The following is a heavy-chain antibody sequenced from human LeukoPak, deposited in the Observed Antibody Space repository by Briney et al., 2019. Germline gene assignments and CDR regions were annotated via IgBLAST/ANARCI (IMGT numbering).Heavy chain of an antibody. V-gene: IGHV4-39*07. D-gene: IGHD3-22*01. CDR1: GFTFSSYG. J-gene: IGHJ5*02. Sequence: GTLRLSCAASGFTFSSYGMSWVRQPPGKGLEWIGSIYYSGSTYYNPSLKSRVTISVDTSKNQFSLKLRSVTAADTAVYYCARGHDYYDSSGYYWFDPWGQGTLVTVSS. CDR3: ARGHDYYDSSGYYWFDP. CDR2: IYYSGST.